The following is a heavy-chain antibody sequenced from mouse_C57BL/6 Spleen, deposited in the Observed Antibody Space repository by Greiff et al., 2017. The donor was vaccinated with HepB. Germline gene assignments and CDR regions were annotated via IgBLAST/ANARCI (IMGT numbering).Heavy chain of an antibody. CDR3: ARKFNYYGSRSGAMDY. Sequence: QVQLQQPGAELVMPGASVKLSCKASGYTFTSYWMHWVKQRPGQGLEWIGEIDPSDSYTNYNQKFKGKSTLTVDKSSSTAYMQLSSLTSEDSAVYYCARKFNYYGSRSGAMDYWGQGTSVTVSS. J-gene: IGHJ4*01. CDR1: GYTFTSYW. D-gene: IGHD1-1*01. V-gene: IGHV1-69*01. CDR2: IDPSDSYT.